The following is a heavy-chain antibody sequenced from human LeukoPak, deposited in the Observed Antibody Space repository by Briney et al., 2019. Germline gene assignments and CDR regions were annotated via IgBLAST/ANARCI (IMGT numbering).Heavy chain of an antibody. CDR1: GGSITSYY. D-gene: IGHD2-21*02. V-gene: IGHV4-59*01. Sequence: SGTLSLTCTVSGGSITSYYRSWIRQSPGKGLEWIGFMNYSGTTNYNPSLKSRVTISLGMSKNQFSLKLSSVTAADTAVYYCARLPMAVTPHVDYWGQGTLVTVSS. J-gene: IGHJ4*02. CDR2: MNYSGTT. CDR3: ARLPMAVTPHVDY.